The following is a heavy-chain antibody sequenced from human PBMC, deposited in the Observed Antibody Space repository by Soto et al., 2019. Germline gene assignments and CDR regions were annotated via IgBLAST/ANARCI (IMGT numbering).Heavy chain of an antibody. D-gene: IGHD2-21*01. Sequence: QITLKESGPTLVKPTQTLTLTCAFSGFSLTTSGVGVGWIRQPPGKALELLAFIYWDDDKRYNPSLKPRLTITKDSSITQVVLTMTNVAPVHTSTYYCGRTGCAGAHPLDVGYFDSRGQGILVTVSS. V-gene: IGHV2-5*02. J-gene: IGHJ4*02. CDR1: GFSLTTSGVG. CDR3: GRTGCAGAHPLDVGYFDS. CDR2: IYWDDDK.